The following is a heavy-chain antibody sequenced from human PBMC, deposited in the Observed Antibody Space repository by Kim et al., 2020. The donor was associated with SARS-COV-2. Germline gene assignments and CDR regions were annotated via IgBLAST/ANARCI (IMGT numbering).Heavy chain of an antibody. D-gene: IGHD3-3*01. V-gene: IGHV4-59*01. CDR3: ARDRYYDFWSGYISHFYGMDV. Sequence: SETLSLTCTVSGGSISSYYWSWIRQPPGKGLEWIGYIYYSGSTNYNPSLKSRVTISVDTSKNQFSLKLSSVTAADTAVYYCARDRYYDFWSGYISHFYGMDVWGQGTTLTVSS. CDR1: GGSISSYY. CDR2: IYYSGST. J-gene: IGHJ6*02.